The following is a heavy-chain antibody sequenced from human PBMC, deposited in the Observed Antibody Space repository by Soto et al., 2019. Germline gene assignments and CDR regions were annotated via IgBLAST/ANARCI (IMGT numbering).Heavy chain of an antibody. CDR2: ISYDGSNK. CDR1: GFTFSSYA. CDR3: ARGPSSVTRFDY. Sequence: GGSLRLSCAASGFTFSSYAMHWVRQAPGKGLEWVAVISYDGSNKYYADSVKGRFTISRDNSKNTLYLQMNSLRAEDTAVYYCARGPSSVTRFDYWGQGTLVTVSS. V-gene: IGHV3-30-3*01. J-gene: IGHJ4*02. D-gene: IGHD3-22*01.